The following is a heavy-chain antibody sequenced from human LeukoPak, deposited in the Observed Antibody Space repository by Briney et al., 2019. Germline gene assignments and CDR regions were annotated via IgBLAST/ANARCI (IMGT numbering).Heavy chain of an antibody. J-gene: IGHJ6*03. CDR2: ITSSSSYI. V-gene: IGHV3-21*01. Sequence: PGGSLRLSCAASGFTFSNYNMNWVRHAPGKGLEWVSSITSSSSYIYYADSVKGRFTISRDNAKNSLYLQMNSLSAEDTAVYYCARDPYSGSYSAYYYYYMDVWGKGTTVTVSS. D-gene: IGHD1-26*01. CDR1: GFTFSNYN. CDR3: ARDPYSGSYSAYYYYYMDV.